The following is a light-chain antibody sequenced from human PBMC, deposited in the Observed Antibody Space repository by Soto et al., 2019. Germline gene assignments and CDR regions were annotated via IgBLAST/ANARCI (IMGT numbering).Light chain of an antibody. Sequence: QSALTQPASVSGSPGQSITISCTGTSSDVGGYNYVSWYQQHPGKAPKLMIYDVNNRPSGVSNRFSGSKSGNTASLTTSGLQAEDEGDYYCSSYTSSITLVFGGGTKLTVL. CDR1: SSDVGGYNY. CDR3: SSYTSSITLV. J-gene: IGLJ2*01. CDR2: DVN. V-gene: IGLV2-14*01.